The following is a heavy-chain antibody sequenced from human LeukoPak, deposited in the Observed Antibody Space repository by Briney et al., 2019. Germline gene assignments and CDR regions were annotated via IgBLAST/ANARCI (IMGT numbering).Heavy chain of an antibody. CDR2: IRSKANSHAT. D-gene: IGHD2-15*01. CDR3: TRSPRGGDYDY. V-gene: IGHV3-73*01. J-gene: IGHJ4*02. CDR1: GFTFSGSA. Sequence: GGSLRLSCAASGFTFSGSAMHWVRQASGKGLEWVGRIRSKANSHATAYAASVKGRFTISRDDSKNTAYLQMNGLKTEDTAVYYCTRSPRGGDYDYWGQGTLVTVSS.